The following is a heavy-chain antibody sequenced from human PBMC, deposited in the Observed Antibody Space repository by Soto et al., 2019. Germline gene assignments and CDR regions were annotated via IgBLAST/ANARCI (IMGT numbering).Heavy chain of an antibody. CDR2: IYYSGST. J-gene: IGHJ3*02. V-gene: IGHV4-39*07. D-gene: IGHD3-10*01. CDR3: ARDHRVAGSNDAFDI. Sequence: SQTLSLNCTVSGGSISSSSYYWGWIRQPPGKGLEWIGSIYYSGSTYYNPSLKSRVTISVDTSKDQFSLKLSSVTAADTAVDCGARDHRVAGSNDAFDIWGQGTMVTVS. CDR1: GGSISSSSYY.